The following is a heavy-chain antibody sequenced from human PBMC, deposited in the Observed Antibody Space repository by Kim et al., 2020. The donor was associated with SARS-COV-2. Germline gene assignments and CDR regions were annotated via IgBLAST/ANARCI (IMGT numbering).Heavy chain of an antibody. CDR2: ISSSSSYI. D-gene: IGHD2-21*02. J-gene: IGHJ4*02. CDR3: ASPGGDSGVFDY. Sequence: GGSLRLSCAASGFTFSSYSMNWVRQAPGKGLEWLSSISSSSSYIYYADSVKGRFTISRDNAKNSLYLQMNSLRAEDTAVYYCASPGGDSGVFDYWGQGTLVTVSS. V-gene: IGHV3-21*01. CDR1: GFTFSSYS.